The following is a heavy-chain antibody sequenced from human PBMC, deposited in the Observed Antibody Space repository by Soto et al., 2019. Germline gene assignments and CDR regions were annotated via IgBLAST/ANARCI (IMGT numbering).Heavy chain of an antibody. Sequence: QVQLVESGGGLVKPGGSLRLSCAASGFTFSDYYMSWIRQAPGKGLEWISYISDSSSYTNYADSVKGRFTISRDNAKNSLYRQMNSRRAEDTAVYYCARALGPNILTAYYIWFDPWGQGTLVTVSS. CDR1: GFTFSDYY. J-gene: IGHJ5*02. V-gene: IGHV3-11*06. CDR3: ARALGPNILTAYYIWFDP. D-gene: IGHD3-9*01. CDR2: ISDSSSYT.